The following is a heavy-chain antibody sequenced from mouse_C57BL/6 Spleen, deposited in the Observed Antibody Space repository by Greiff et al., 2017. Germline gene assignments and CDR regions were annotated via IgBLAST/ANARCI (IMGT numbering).Heavy chain of an antibody. CDR3: ARRYDYGGDFDY. D-gene: IGHD2-4*01. V-gene: IGHV5-17*01. J-gene: IGHJ2*01. CDR1: GFTFSDYG. CDR2: ISSGSSTI. Sequence: VQLKESGGGLVKPGGSLKLSCAASGFTFSDYGMHWVRQAPEKGLEWVAYISSGSSTIYYADTVKGRFTISRDNAKNTLFLQMTSLRSEDTAMYYCARRYDYGGDFDYWGQGTTLTVSS.